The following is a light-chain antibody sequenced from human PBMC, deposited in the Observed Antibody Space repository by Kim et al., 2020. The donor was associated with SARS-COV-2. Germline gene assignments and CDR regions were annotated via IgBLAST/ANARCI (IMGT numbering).Light chain of an antibody. V-gene: IGLV3-25*03. Sequence: VSQGQTARITCSGDTLPEKQTYWYQQKSGQAPLLVIYKDYERPSGIPGRFSGSSSGTTVTLTISGVQAEDDADYYCQSADGSGTYVFGTGTKVTVL. CDR1: TLPEKQ. CDR3: QSADGSGTYV. J-gene: IGLJ1*01. CDR2: KDY.